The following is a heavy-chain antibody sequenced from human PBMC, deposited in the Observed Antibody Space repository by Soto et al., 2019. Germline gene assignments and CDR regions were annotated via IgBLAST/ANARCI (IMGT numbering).Heavy chain of an antibody. Sequence: GGSLRLSCAASGFTFSNAWMNWVCQAPGKGLEWVGRIKSKTDGGTADYAAPVKGRFTISRDDSKNTLYLQMNSLKTEDTAVYYCTTVLNPIWWELTRFDYWGQGTLVTVSS. V-gene: IGHV3-15*07. D-gene: IGHD1-26*01. CDR3: TTVLNPIWWELTRFDY. CDR1: GFTFSNAW. J-gene: IGHJ4*02. CDR2: IKSKTDGGTA.